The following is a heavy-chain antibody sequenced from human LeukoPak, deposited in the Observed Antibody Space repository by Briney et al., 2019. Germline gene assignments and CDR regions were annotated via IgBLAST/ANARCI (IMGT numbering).Heavy chain of an antibody. CDR2: IYHSGST. D-gene: IGHD3-10*01. CDR3: TRPIRYYYGSGSLGTKNPDDAFDI. Sequence: SETLSLTCTVSGGSISSGGYYWSWIRQPPGKGLEWIGYIYHSGSTYYNPSLKSRVTISVDRSKSQVSLKLSSVTAADTAVYYCTRPIRYYYGSGSLGTKNPDDAFDIWGQGTMVTVSS. V-gene: IGHV4-30-2*01. J-gene: IGHJ3*02. CDR1: GGSISSGGYY.